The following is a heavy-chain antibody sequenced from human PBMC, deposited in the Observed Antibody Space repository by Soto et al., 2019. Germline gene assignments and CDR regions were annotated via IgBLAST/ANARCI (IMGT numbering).Heavy chain of an antibody. Sequence: PGGSLRLSCVASGFIFSNYAMIWVRQAPGKGMVWISSITGSSSFIYYADSVKGRFTVSRDNAKNSLYLQMNSLGADDTAVYYCARLGYCSDGNCYSLDYWGQGALVTVS. CDR3: ARLGYCSDGNCYSLDY. V-gene: IGHV3-21*01. CDR2: ITGSSSFI. J-gene: IGHJ4*02. D-gene: IGHD2-15*01. CDR1: GFIFSNYA.